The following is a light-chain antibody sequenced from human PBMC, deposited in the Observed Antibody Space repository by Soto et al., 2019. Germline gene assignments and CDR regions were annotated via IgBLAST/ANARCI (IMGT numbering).Light chain of an antibody. CDR2: GTS. CDR1: QNVGSN. CDR3: QHYNNWPYT. J-gene: IGKJ2*01. Sequence: EIVMTQSPVTLSVSPGERAALSCRASQNVGSNFAWYQQRPDQAPRVLIYGTSTRATGVPARFSGSGSGTDFTLTISSLQSEDFAVYYCQHYNNWPYTFGQGTRLEIK. V-gene: IGKV3-15*01.